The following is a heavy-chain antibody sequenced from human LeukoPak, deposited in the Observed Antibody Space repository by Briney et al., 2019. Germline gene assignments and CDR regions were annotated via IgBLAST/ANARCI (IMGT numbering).Heavy chain of an antibody. D-gene: IGHD1-26*01. CDR3: AKGLSSGSSQRHGAFDI. J-gene: IGHJ3*02. CDR2: ISTTGYTI. CDR1: GFTFSDFY. V-gene: IGHV3-11*01. Sequence: PGGSLRLSCEASGFTFSDFYMSWIRQAPGQGLEWLSYISTTGYTIYYADSVKGRFTIPRDNTQNSLFLQMNSLRAEDTAVYYCAKGLSSGSSQRHGAFDIWGQGTMVTVSS.